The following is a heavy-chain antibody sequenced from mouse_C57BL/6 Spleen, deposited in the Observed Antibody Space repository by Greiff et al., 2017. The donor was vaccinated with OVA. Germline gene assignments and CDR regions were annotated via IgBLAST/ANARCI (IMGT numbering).Heavy chain of an antibody. Sequence: EVKLVESGPGLVKPSQSLSLTCSVTGYSITSGYYWNWIRQFPGNKLEWMGYISYDGSNNYNPSLKNRISITRDTSKNQFFLKLNSVTTEDTATYYCARDGYFPYFDVWGTGTTVTVSS. CDR1: GYSITSGYY. CDR3: ARDGYFPYFDV. V-gene: IGHV3-6*01. CDR2: ISYDGSN. J-gene: IGHJ1*03. D-gene: IGHD2-3*01.